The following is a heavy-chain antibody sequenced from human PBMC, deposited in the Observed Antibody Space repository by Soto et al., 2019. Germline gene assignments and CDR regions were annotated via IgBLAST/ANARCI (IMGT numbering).Heavy chain of an antibody. CDR3: ARGVFVTIFGVVIASPYFDY. CDR1: GDSVSSNSAA. CDR2: TYYRSKWYN. D-gene: IGHD3-3*01. Sequence: PSQTLSLTCAISGDSVSSNSAAWNWIRQSPSRGLEWLGRTYYRSKWYNDYAVSVKSRTTINPDTSKNQFSLQLNSVTPEDTAVYYCARGVFVTIFGVVIASPYFDYWGQGTLVTVSS. J-gene: IGHJ4*02. V-gene: IGHV6-1*01.